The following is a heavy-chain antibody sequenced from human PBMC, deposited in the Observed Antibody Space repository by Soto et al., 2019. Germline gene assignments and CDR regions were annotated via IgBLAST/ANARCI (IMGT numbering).Heavy chain of an antibody. D-gene: IGHD6-25*01. V-gene: IGHV4-59*01. CDR2: IYYSGST. J-gene: IGHJ5*02. Sequence: SETLSLTCTVSGGSISNYYWTWIRQPPGKGLEWIGYIYYSGSTNYNPSLKSRVTISVDTSKNQFSLKLRSVTAADTAVYFCSKLPRAGYRSIFDPWGQGTLVTVSS. CDR3: SKLPRAGYRSIFDP. CDR1: GGSISNYY.